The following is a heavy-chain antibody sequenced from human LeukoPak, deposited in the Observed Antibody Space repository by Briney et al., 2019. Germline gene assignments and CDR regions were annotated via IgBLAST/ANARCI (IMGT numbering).Heavy chain of an antibody. CDR2: ISYDGSNK. CDR3: ARDRDSSGWYEGFDY. J-gene: IGHJ4*02. V-gene: IGHV3-30-3*01. D-gene: IGHD6-19*01. CDR1: GFTFSSSA. Sequence: GGSLRLSCGASGFTFSSSAMHWVRQAPDKGLEWVAVISYDGSNKYYADSVKGRFTISRDNSKNTLYLQMNSLRADDTAVYYCARDRDSSGWYEGFDYWGQGTLVTVSS.